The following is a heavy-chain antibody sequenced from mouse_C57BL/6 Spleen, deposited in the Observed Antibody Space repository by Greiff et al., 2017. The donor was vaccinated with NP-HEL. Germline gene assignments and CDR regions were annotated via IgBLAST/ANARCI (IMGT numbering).Heavy chain of an antibody. D-gene: IGHD3-3*01. CDR1: GYAFSSYW. V-gene: IGHV1-80*01. CDR3: ARGDGAFDY. J-gene: IGHJ2*01. Sequence: VQLQQSGASVKISCKASGYAFSSYWMNWVKQRPGKGLEWIGQIYPGDGDTNYNGKFKGKATLTADKSSSTAYMQLSSLTSEDSAVYFCARGDGAFDYWGQGTTLTVSS. CDR2: IYPGDGDT.